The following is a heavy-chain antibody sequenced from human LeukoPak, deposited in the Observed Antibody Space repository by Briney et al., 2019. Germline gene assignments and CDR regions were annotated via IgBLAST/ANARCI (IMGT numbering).Heavy chain of an antibody. CDR3: ARRLRAGNSGYWFDP. Sequence: PSETLSLTCTVSGGSISSSSYYWGWIRQPPGKGLERIGSINYSGNTYYNPSLKSRVTISVDTSNNQFSLKLTSVTASDTAVYYCARRLRAGNSGYWFDPWGQGTLATVSS. CDR1: GGSISSSSYY. V-gene: IGHV4-39*01. CDR2: INYSGNT. D-gene: IGHD6-19*01. J-gene: IGHJ5*02.